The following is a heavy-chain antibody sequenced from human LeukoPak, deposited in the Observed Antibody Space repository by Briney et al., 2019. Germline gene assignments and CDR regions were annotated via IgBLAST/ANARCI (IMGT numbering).Heavy chain of an antibody. CDR2: IKQDGSEK. CDR1: GFTFSADW. D-gene: IGHD6-19*01. Sequence: GGSLRLSCAASGFTFSADWTAWVRQAPGKGLEWVANIKQDGSEKYYVASVKGRFTISRDNSKNSLYLQMNSLRADDTAVYYCTRHYGWSNYNWGQGTLVTVSS. J-gene: IGHJ4*02. V-gene: IGHV3-7*01. CDR3: TRHYGWSNYN.